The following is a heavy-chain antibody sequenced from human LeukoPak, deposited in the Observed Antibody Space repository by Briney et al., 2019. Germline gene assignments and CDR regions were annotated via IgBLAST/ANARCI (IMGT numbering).Heavy chain of an antibody. Sequence: ASVKVSCKASGYTFTSYGISWVRQAPGQGLEWMGWISAYNGNTNYAQKLQGRVTMTTDTSTSTAYMELRSLRSDDTAVYYCARDLTPRLGYCSSTSCSEVWFDPWGQGTLVTVSS. CDR3: ARDLTPRLGYCSSTSCSEVWFDP. CDR2: ISAYNGNT. V-gene: IGHV1-18*01. J-gene: IGHJ5*02. CDR1: GYTFTSYG. D-gene: IGHD2-2*01.